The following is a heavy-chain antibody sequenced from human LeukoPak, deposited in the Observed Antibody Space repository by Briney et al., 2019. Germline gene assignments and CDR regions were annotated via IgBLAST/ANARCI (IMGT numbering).Heavy chain of an antibody. Sequence: GGSLRLSCVASGFTFSSYEMNWVRQAPGKGLEWVSYITSSGSSIYYADSVKGRLTISRDNAKNSLYLQMNSLRAEDTAVYYCARANLDAFDIWGQGTMVTVSS. J-gene: IGHJ3*02. V-gene: IGHV3-48*03. CDR1: GFTFSSYE. CDR2: ITSSGSSI. CDR3: ARANLDAFDI.